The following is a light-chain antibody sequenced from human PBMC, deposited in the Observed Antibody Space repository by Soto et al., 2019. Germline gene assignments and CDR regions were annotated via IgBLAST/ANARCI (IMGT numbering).Light chain of an antibody. Sequence: EIVLTQSPATLSLSPGERATLSCRASQTVSSSLAWFQQKPGQPPRLLIYDASNRATGIPARFSGSGSGADFTLTISSLEPEDFAVYYCQQLSNWPITFGQGTRLEIK. CDR1: QTVSSS. J-gene: IGKJ5*01. CDR2: DAS. V-gene: IGKV3-11*01. CDR3: QQLSNWPIT.